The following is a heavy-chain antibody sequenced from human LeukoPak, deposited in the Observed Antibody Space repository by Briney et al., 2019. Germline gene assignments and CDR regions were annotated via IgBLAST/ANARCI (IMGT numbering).Heavy chain of an antibody. CDR1: GFTFSSYA. D-gene: IGHD3-10*01. CDR3: AKGDMVRGGLDY. V-gene: IGHV3-23*01. Sequence: GGSLRLSCAASGFTFSSYAMSWVRQAPGKGLEWVSAISGSGGSTYYADSVKGRFTISRDNSKNTLYLQMNSLRAEDTAVYYYAKGDMVRGGLDYWGQGTLVTVSS. CDR2: ISGSGGST. J-gene: IGHJ4*02.